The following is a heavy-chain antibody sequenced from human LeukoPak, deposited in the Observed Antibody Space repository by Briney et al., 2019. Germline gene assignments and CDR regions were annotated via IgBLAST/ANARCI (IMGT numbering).Heavy chain of an antibody. D-gene: IGHD2-15*01. Sequence: SETLSLTRAVYVGSFSGYIWSWVPHPPGKGLEWIGEINHRGNTSYNPSLKSRVTISVDRFKNQFSLKLSSVTAADTAVYYCARGTLGYCSGGSCYGARWVDYWGQGTLVTVSS. CDR3: ARGTLGYCSGGSCYGARWVDY. CDR1: VGSFSGYI. CDR2: INHRGNT. V-gene: IGHV4-34*01. J-gene: IGHJ4*02.